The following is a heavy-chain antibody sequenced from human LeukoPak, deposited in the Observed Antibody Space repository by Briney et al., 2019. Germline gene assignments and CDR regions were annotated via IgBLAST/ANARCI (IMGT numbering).Heavy chain of an antibody. CDR2: INPNSGGT. CDR1: GYTFIGYY. J-gene: IGHJ4*02. D-gene: IGHD3-22*01. CDR3: ARGPNYYDSSGFHYRD. Sequence: ASVKVSCKASGYTFIGYYMHWVRQAPGQGLEWMGWINPNSGGTKYAQKFQGRVTMTRDTSISTAYMELSSLRSDDTAVYYCARGPNYYDSSGFHYRDWGQGTLVTVSS. V-gene: IGHV1-2*02.